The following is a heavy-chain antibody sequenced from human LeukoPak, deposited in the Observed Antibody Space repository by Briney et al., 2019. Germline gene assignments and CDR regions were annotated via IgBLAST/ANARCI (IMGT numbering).Heavy chain of an antibody. J-gene: IGHJ3*02. V-gene: IGHV1-46*01. CDR1: GYTFTRYY. CDR2: INPSGGST. D-gene: IGHD4-17*01. Sequence: EASVKVSCKASGYTFTRYYMHWVRQAPGQGLEWMGIINPSGGSTSYAQKFQGRVTMTSDTSTSKVYMELSSLRSEDTAVYYCARADYGDPDDAFDIWGQGTMVTVSS. CDR3: ARADYGDPDDAFDI.